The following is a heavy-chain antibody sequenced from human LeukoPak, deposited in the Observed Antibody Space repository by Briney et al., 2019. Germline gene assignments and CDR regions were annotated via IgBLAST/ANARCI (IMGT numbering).Heavy chain of an antibody. D-gene: IGHD6-19*01. CDR3: ARDVWTGVAVSDY. Sequence: GGSLRLSCVASGFTFSSYWMTWVRQAPGKGRKGLANIKEDGSIEYYLDSVRRRFTISRDNAKTSVYLQLNSLRADDTAVYYCARDVWTGVAVSDYWGQGTLVTVSS. CDR1: GFTFSSYW. CDR2: IKEDGSIE. J-gene: IGHJ4*02. V-gene: IGHV3-7*01.